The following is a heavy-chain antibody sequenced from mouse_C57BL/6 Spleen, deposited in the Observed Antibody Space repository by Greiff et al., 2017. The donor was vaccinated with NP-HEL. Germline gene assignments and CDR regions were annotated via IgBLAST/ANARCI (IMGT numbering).Heavy chain of an antibody. CDR2: ISSGSSTI. CDR1: GFTFSDYG. V-gene: IGHV5-17*01. CDR3: ARELRRRTAWLAY. Sequence: EVKLVESGGGLVKPGGSLKLSCAASGFTFSDYGMHWVRQAPEKGLEWVAYISSGSSTIYYADTVKGRFTISRDNAKNTLFLQMTSLRSEDTAMYYCARELRRRTAWLAYWGQGTLVTVSA. D-gene: IGHD3-2*02. J-gene: IGHJ3*01.